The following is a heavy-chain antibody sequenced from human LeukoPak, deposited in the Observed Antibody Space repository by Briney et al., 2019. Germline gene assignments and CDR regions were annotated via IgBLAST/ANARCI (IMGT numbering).Heavy chain of an antibody. Sequence: GGSLRPSCAASGSTFSSYAMSWVRQAPGKGLEWVSTIGDSGDSTFYADSVKGRFTISRDNSKNTLYLQMNSLRAEDTAIYYCAKREYNYAKYFDYWGQGTLVTVSS. J-gene: IGHJ4*02. CDR1: GSTFSSYA. CDR3: AKREYNYAKYFDY. CDR2: IGDSGDST. D-gene: IGHD5-18*01. V-gene: IGHV3-23*01.